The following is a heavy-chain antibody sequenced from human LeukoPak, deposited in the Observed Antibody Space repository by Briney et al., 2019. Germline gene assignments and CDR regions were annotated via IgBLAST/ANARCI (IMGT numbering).Heavy chain of an antibody. J-gene: IGHJ4*02. CDR3: ARGGDYVDY. CDR1: GGSISSYC. CDR2: IYYSGST. D-gene: IGHD4-17*01. V-gene: IGHV4-59*01. Sequence: SETLSLTCTVSGGSISSYCWSWIRQPPGKGLEWIGYIYYSGSTNYNPSLKSRVTISVDTSKNQFSLKLSSVTAADTAVYYCARGGDYVDYWGQGTLVTVSS.